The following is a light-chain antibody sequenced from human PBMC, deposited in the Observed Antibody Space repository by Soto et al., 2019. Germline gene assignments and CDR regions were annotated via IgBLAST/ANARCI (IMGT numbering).Light chain of an antibody. Sequence: DIEMTQSPSSLSASVGDRVIITCRASQGISNYLAWYQQRPGKVPKLLIYAASTLQSGVPSRFSGSGSGTDFTLTISSLQPEDVASYYCQKYYSAPWTFGQGTEVEIK. CDR1: QGISNY. CDR3: QKYYSAPWT. V-gene: IGKV1-27*01. CDR2: AAS. J-gene: IGKJ1*01.